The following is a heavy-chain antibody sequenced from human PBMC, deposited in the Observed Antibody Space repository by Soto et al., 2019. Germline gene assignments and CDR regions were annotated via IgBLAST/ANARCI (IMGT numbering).Heavy chain of an antibody. D-gene: IGHD1-1*01. CDR3: AKSGDAYKFYFYYGMDV. CDR2: ILYDGSNK. Sequence: GGSLRLSCAASGFTFSNYGMHWVRQTPGKGLEWVALILYDGSNKYYADSVKGRFTISRDNSKNTLYLQVSSLRAEDTAVYYCAKSGDAYKFYFYYGMDVWGQGTTVTVSS. V-gene: IGHV3-30*18. J-gene: IGHJ6*02. CDR1: GFTFSNYG.